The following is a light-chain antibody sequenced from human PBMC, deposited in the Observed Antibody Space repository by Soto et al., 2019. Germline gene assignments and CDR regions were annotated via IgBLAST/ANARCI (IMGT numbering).Light chain of an antibody. Sequence: QSALTQPASVSGSPGQSITISCTGTSSDVGSYNLVSWYQQHPGKAPKLMIYEGNKRPSGVSNRFSGSKSANTASLTISGLQTEDEADYYCCSYAGTKTFVFGNGTKLTVL. CDR3: CSYAGTKTFV. J-gene: IGLJ1*01. CDR2: EGN. CDR1: SSDVGSYNL. V-gene: IGLV2-23*01.